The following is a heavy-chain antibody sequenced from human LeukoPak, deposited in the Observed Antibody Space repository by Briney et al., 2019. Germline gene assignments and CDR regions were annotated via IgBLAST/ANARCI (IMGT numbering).Heavy chain of an antibody. CDR3: ARGRWSATTASYYLDF. J-gene: IGHJ4*02. V-gene: IGHV1-3*01. Sequence: ASVTVSCRASGYIFTDYAILWVRQAPGQRLEWLGWVNAGNGHTKYSQNFQGRVTLTRDTSATTASMEMNSLRSEDTALYYCARGRWSATTASYYLDFWGLGTLVTVSS. CDR2: VNAGNGHT. CDR1: GYIFTDYA. D-gene: IGHD2-21*02.